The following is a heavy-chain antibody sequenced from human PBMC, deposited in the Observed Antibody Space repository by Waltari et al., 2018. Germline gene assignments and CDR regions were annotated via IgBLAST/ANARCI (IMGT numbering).Heavy chain of an antibody. CDR1: GGSISSSRYY. CDR3: ARHWKRNGYRFDP. D-gene: IGHD5-12*01. CDR2: IYYSGSI. J-gene: IGHJ5*02. V-gene: IGHV4-39*01. Sequence: QLQLQESGPGLVKPSETLSLTCSVSGGSISSSRYYWGWIRQSPGKGLEWIGSIYYSGSIDYNPTLQSRVTISGDTSKNQFSLNLSSVTAADTAAYYCARHWKRNGYRFDPWGQGTRVNVSS.